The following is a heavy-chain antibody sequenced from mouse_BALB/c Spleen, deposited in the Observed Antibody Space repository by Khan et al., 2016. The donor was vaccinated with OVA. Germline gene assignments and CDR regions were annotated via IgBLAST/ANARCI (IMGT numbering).Heavy chain of an antibody. Sequence: QIQLVQSGPELKKPGETVRISCKASGYTFTTAGIQWVQKMPGKGLKWIGWINTHSGVPKYAEDFKGRFAFSLEISVNTAYLQITNLKNEDTATYIWAGVGAAYYRSDGGAMEYWGQGTSVTVSS. J-gene: IGHJ4*01. V-gene: IGHV9-4*02. CDR2: INTHSGVP. D-gene: IGHD2-12*01. CDR3: AGVGAAYYRSDGGAMEY. CDR1: GYTFTTAG.